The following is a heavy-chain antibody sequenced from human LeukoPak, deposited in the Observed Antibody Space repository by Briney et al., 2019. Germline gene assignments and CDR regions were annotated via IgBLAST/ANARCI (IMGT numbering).Heavy chain of an antibody. Sequence: GSSVKVSCKASGYTFTYRYLHWVRQAPGQALEWMGWITPFNGNTNYAQKFQDRVTITRDRSMSTAYMELSGLRSEDTAMYYCASSTGSSSWFDYWGQGTLVTVSS. CDR1: GYTFTYRY. CDR2: ITPFNGNT. J-gene: IGHJ4*02. V-gene: IGHV1-45*02. D-gene: IGHD6-13*01. CDR3: ASSTGSSSWFDY.